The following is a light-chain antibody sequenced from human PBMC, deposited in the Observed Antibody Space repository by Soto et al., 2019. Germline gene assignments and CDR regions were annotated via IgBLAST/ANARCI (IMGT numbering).Light chain of an antibody. CDR2: AAS. CDR1: QSVSSD. V-gene: IGKV3-15*01. J-gene: IGKJ1*01. Sequence: EIVMTQSTATLSVSPGERATLSCRASQSVSSDLAWYQQKPGQTPSLLIYAASTRATGIPARFSGSGSGTEFTLTISSLKSDDFAVYYCQQYRNWPRTFGQGTKLEI. CDR3: QQYRNWPRT.